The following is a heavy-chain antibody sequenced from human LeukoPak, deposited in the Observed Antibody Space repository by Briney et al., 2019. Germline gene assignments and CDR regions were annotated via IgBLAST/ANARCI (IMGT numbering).Heavy chain of an antibody. V-gene: IGHV4-39*07. J-gene: IGHJ4*02. D-gene: IGHD2-2*01. Sequence: SETLSLTCTVSGGSISSGSYYWSWIRQPPGKGLEWIGEINHSGSTNYNPSLKSRVTISVDTSKNQFSLKLSSVTAADTAVYYCARGRFMGYCSSTSCYPLWDYWGQGTLVTVSS. CDR2: INHSGST. CDR3: ARGRFMGYCSSTSCYPLWDY. CDR1: GGSISSGSYY.